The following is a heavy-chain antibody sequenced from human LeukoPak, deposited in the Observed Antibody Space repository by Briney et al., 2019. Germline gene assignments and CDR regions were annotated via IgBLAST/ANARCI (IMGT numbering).Heavy chain of an antibody. CDR1: GFTVSSNY. CDR3: ARESYCSGGSCYSGRAFDI. V-gene: IGHV3-53*01. J-gene: IGHJ3*02. Sequence: GGSLRLSCAASGFTVSSNYMSWVRQAPGKGLEWVSVIYSGGSTYYADSVKGRFTISRDNSKSTLYIQMNSLRAEDTAVYYCARESYCSGGSCYSGRAFDIWGQGTMVTVSS. CDR2: IYSGGST. D-gene: IGHD2-15*01.